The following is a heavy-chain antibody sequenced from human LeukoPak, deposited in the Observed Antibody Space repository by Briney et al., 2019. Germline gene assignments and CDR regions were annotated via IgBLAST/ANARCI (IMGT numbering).Heavy chain of an antibody. CDR1: GFTFSDYY. CDR2: ISSSGNTI. V-gene: IGHV3-11*01. J-gene: IGHJ5*02. D-gene: IGHD3-10*01. Sequence: GGSLRLSCAASGFTFSDYYMSWIRQAPGKGLEWVSYISSSGNTIYYADSVKGRFTISRDNGKNSLYLQVTSLRAEDTAVYYCARLRDNWFDPWGQGTLVTVSS. CDR3: ARLRDNWFDP.